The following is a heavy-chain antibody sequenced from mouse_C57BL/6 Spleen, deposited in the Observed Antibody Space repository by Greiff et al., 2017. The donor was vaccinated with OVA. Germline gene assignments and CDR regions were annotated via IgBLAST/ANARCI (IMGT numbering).Heavy chain of an antibody. CDR2: IDPETGGT. D-gene: IGHD2-3*01. Sequence: VKLQESGAELVRPGASVTLSCKASGYTFTDYEMHWVKQTPVHGLEWIGAIDPETGGTAYNQKFKGKAILTADKSSSTAHMELRSLTSEDSAVYYCTRTAYDGYPWFAYWGQGTLVTVSA. CDR3: TRTAYDGYPWFAY. J-gene: IGHJ3*01. CDR1: GYTFTDYE. V-gene: IGHV1-15*01.